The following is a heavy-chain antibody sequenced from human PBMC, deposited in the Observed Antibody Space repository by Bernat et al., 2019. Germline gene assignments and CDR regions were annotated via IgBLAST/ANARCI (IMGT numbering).Heavy chain of an antibody. Sequence: VQLVESGGGLVKPGGSLRLSCAASGFTFSSYAMHWVRQAPGKGLEWVAVISYDGSNKYYADSVKGRFTISRDNSKNTLYLQMNSLRAEDTAVYYCARDASAPPPSRDGYNWGLSYFDYWGQGTLVTVSS. CDR3: ARDASAPPPSRDGYNWGLSYFDY. D-gene: IGHD5-24*01. V-gene: IGHV3-30-3*01. CDR1: GFTFSSYA. J-gene: IGHJ4*02. CDR2: ISYDGSNK.